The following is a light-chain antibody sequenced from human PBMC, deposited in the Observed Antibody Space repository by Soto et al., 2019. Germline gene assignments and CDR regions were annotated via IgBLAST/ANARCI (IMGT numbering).Light chain of an antibody. V-gene: IGKV3-20*01. Sequence: SPDALSLSERDRPTLSCRASQSVRSERLAWYQQKRGQAPTLLIFDASSRASGTPERFSGSGSGTDFTLTISRLEPEDFAVYYCQEYDGAPPITFGLGRRLAIK. CDR1: QSVRSER. CDR3: QEYDGAPPIT. CDR2: DAS. J-gene: IGKJ5*01.